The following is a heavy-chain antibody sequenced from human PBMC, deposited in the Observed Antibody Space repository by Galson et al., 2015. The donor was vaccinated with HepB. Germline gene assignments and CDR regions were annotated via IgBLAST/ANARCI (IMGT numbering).Heavy chain of an antibody. CDR2: IKSKTDGGTT. CDR3: TTEAVRTIFGVVIGGY. D-gene: IGHD3-3*01. Sequence: SLRLSCAASGFTFSNAWMSWVRQAPGKGLEWVGRIKSKTDGGTTDYAAPVKGRFTISRDDSKNTLYLQMNSLKTEDTAVYYCTTEAVRTIFGVVIGGYWGQGTLVTVSS. V-gene: IGHV3-15*01. J-gene: IGHJ4*02. CDR1: GFTFSNAW.